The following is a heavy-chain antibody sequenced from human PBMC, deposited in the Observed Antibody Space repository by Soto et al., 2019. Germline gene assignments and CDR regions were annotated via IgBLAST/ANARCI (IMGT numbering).Heavy chain of an antibody. CDR2: ISGNGIST. J-gene: IGHJ5*02. V-gene: IGHV3-23*04. CDR1: GFTFINFA. Sequence: EVQLVESGGGLVHPEGSLRLSCAASGFTFINFAMTWVRQAPGKGLEWVSAISGNGISTYYADSVKGRFTISRDNSKDTVHLQMHSLRADDTDVYYCAKVLDPDLWVPSHGWFDPWGQGVLVTVSS. CDR3: AKVLDPDLWVPSHGWFDP. D-gene: IGHD3-16*01.